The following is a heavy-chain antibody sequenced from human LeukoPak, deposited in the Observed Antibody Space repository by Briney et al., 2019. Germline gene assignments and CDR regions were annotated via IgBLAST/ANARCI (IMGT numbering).Heavy chain of an antibody. CDR2: IYHSGST. V-gene: IGHV4-38-2*01. D-gene: IGHD2-2*02. J-gene: IGHJ1*01. Sequence: PSETLSLTCAVSGYSISSGYYWGWIRQPPGKGLEWIGSIYHSGSTYYNPSLKSRVTISVDTSKNQFSLKLSSVTAADTAVYYCARGKYQLLYRYFQHWGQGTLVTVSS. CDR3: ARGKYQLLYRYFQH. CDR1: GYSISSGYY.